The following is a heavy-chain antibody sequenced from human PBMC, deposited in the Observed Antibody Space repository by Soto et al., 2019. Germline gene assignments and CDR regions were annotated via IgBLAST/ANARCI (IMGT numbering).Heavy chain of an antibody. J-gene: IGHJ6*02. Sequence: QVQLVQSGAEVKKPGSSVKVSCKASADTFSSSAFSWVRQAPGQGLEWMGGIIPFFHAANYAQRFQGRVTITADESTSPVYMEMSSLKTEDTGLYFRARDLISNYPLSGMDVWGQRNKV. D-gene: IGHD1-7*01. CDR3: ARDLISNYPLSGMDV. CDR2: IIPFFHAA. V-gene: IGHV1-69*01. CDR1: ADTFSSSA.